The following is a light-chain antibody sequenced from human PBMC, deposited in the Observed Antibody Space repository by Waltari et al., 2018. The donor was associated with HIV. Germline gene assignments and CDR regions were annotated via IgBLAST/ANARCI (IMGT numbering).Light chain of an antibody. CDR1: VNIDSW. CDR3: QQYNSDFT. CDR2: KAS. Sequence: DIQMTQSPSTLSASVGDTVTMTCRASVNIDSWLAWYQQKPGRAPKVLIYKASTLESGVPSRFSGSGSGTEFTLTISSLQADDLATYYCQQYNSDFTFGPGTRVEIK. J-gene: IGKJ2*01. V-gene: IGKV1-5*03.